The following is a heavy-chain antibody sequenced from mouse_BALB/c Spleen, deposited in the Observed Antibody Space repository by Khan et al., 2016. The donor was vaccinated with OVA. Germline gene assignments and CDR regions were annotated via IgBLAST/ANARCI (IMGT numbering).Heavy chain of an antibody. CDR3: ARLAYYYDSERFAY. CDR1: GFTFSTYG. CDR2: VSTGGHYT. Sequence: EVELVESGGDVVKPGGSLKLSCAASGFTFSTYGMSWVRQTPDKRLEWVATVSTGGHYTYYPDTVKGRFTISRDNAKNTPYLQMSSLKSEDTAIIYCARLAYYYDSERFAYWGQGTQLTVSA. D-gene: IGHD1-1*01. J-gene: IGHJ3*01. V-gene: IGHV5-6*01.